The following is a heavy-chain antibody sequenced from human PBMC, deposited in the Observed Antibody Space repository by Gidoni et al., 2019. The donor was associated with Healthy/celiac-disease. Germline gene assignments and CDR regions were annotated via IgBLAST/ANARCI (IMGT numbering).Heavy chain of an antibody. CDR2: IRSKAYGGTT. Sequence: EVQLVESGGGLVQPGRSLRLSCTASGFTFGDYAMSWVRQAPGKGLGWVGFIRSKAYGGTTEYAASVKGRFTISRDDSKSIAYLQMNSLKTEDTAVYYCTRSYYDSSGYRFDYWGQGTLVTVSS. J-gene: IGHJ4*02. CDR1: GFTFGDYA. D-gene: IGHD3-22*01. V-gene: IGHV3-49*04. CDR3: TRSYYDSSGYRFDY.